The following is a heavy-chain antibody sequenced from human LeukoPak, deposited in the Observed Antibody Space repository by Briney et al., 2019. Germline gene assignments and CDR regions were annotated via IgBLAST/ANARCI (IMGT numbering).Heavy chain of an antibody. CDR1: ADSFSSHY. D-gene: IGHD4-17*01. J-gene: IGHJ3*02. V-gene: IGHV4-59*11. CDR2: ISYIGST. Sequence: SETLSLTCAVSADSFSSHYWSWIRQPPGKGLEWIGYISYIGSTSYNPSLKSRVTISIDTSKNQFSLKLSSVTAADTAVYYCARDLITVTKGFDIWGQGTMVSVSS. CDR3: ARDLITVTKGFDI.